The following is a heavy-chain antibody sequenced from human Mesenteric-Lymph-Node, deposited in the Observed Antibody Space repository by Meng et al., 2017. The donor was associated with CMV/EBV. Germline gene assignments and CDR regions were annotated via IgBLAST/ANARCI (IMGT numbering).Heavy chain of an antibody. Sequence: FSLSTPAVGVGWIRQPPGKALEWLALIYWDDDKRYSPSLKSRLTITKDTSKNQVVLTMTNMDPVDTATYYCAHRRRYYGSGSLDWFDPWGQGTLVTVSS. CDR1: FSLSTPAVG. CDR2: IYWDDDK. J-gene: IGHJ5*02. D-gene: IGHD3-10*01. V-gene: IGHV2-5*02. CDR3: AHRRRYYGSGSLDWFDP.